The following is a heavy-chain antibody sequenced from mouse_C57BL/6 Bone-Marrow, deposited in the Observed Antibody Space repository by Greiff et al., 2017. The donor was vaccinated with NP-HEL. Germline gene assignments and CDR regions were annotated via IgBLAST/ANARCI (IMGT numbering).Heavy chain of an antibody. D-gene: IGHD2-4*01. CDR3: ARRENDFFAY. V-gene: IGHV1-59*01. CDR1: GYTFTSYW. CDR2: IDPSDSYT. Sequence: VQLQQPGAELVRPGTSVKLSCKASGYTFTSYWMHWVKQRPGQGLEWIGVIDPSDSYTNYNQKFKGKATLTVDTSSSTAYMQLSSLTSEDSAVYYCARRENDFFAYWGQGTLVTVSA. J-gene: IGHJ3*01.